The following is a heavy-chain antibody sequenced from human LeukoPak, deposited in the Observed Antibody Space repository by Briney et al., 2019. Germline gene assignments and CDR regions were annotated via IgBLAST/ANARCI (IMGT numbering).Heavy chain of an antibody. D-gene: IGHD6-6*01. J-gene: IGHJ4*02. CDR1: GFTFSSYA. V-gene: IGHV3-23*01. CDR2: ISGSGDNT. Sequence: GGLRLSCAASGFTFSSYAMSWVRQVPGKGLEWVSVISGSGDNTYYADSVKGRFTISRDNSKNMLYLQMNSLRAEDTAVYYCAKWKYSNSGIDDYWGQGTLVTDSS. CDR3: AKWKYSNSGIDDY.